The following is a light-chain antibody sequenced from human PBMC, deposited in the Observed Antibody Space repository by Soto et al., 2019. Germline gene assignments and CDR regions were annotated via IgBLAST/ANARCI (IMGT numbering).Light chain of an antibody. CDR3: QQYNSYSWT. J-gene: IGKJ1*01. V-gene: IGKV1-5*01. CDR1: QTISSW. CDR2: DAS. Sequence: DIQMSQSPSTLSASEGDRVTITCRARQTISSWLAWYQQKPGKAPNLLIYDASSLESGVPSRFSGSGSGTEFTLTISSLQPDDFATYYCQQYNSYSWTFGQGTKVDI.